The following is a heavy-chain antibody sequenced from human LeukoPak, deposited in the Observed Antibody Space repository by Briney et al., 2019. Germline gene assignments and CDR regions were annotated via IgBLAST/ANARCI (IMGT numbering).Heavy chain of an antibody. CDR3: ARVGDFWSGYPNWYFDL. Sequence: PSETLSLTCTVSGGSISSYYWSWIRQPPGKGLERIGYIYYSGSTNYNPSLKSRVTISVDTSKNQFSLKLSSVTAADTAVYYCARVGDFWSGYPNWYFDLWGRGTLVTVSS. V-gene: IGHV4-59*01. CDR1: GGSISSYY. D-gene: IGHD3-3*01. J-gene: IGHJ2*01. CDR2: IYYSGST.